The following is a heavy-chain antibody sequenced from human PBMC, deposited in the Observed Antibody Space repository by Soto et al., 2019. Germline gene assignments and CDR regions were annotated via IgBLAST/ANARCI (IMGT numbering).Heavy chain of an antibody. V-gene: IGHV1-3*01. CDR3: AGDLSGWGLTNGHFGVDV. CDR1: GYTFVNYA. J-gene: IGHJ6*02. CDR2: INAGKGNT. Sequence: QVQLVQSGAELKKPGASVMVSCKASGYTFVNYAIHWVRQAPGQKFEWMGWINAGKGNTSSLQKFQYRLTFTSDTAATTAYMEQCSLRSEDTAVYFCAGDLSGWGLTNGHFGVDVWGQGTTVIVSS. D-gene: IGHD3-16*01.